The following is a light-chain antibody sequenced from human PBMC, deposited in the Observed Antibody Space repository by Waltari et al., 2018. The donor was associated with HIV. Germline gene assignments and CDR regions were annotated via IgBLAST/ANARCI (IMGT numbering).Light chain of an antibody. Sequence: QSVLTQSPSASGMSGQGVTISCSGSSADIGTNPVNWYQQLPGTAPKLLISNDKHRPSGVPDRFSGSKSGTSASLAISGLQFEDEADYYCAAWDGGLRGWVFGGGTKLTVL. V-gene: IGLV1-44*01. CDR2: NDK. J-gene: IGLJ3*02. CDR1: SADIGTNP. CDR3: AAWDGGLRGWV.